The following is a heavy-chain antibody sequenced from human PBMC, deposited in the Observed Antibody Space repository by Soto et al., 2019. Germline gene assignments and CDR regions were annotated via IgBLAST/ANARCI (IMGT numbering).Heavy chain of an antibody. Sequence: ASVKVSCKASGYTFTSYGISWVRQAPGQGLEWMGWISAYNGNTNYAQKLQGRVTMTTDTSTSTAYMELRSLRSDDTAVYYCARDPLYYYDSSGYNWFDPWGQGTLVTVSS. V-gene: IGHV1-18*04. CDR1: GYTFTSYG. D-gene: IGHD3-22*01. J-gene: IGHJ5*02. CDR2: ISAYNGNT. CDR3: ARDPLYYYDSSGYNWFDP.